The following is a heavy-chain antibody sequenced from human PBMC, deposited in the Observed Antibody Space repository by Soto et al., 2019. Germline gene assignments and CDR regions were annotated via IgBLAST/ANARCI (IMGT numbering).Heavy chain of an antibody. CDR3: ARQTPTIDSSSWTDDAFDI. Sequence: GASVKVSCKASGYTFTSYGISWVRQAPGQGLEWMGWISAYNGNTNYAQKLQGRVTMTTDTSTSTAYMELSRLRSDDTAVYYCARQTPTIDSSSWTDDAFDIWGQGTMVTVSS. CDR2: ISAYNGNT. D-gene: IGHD6-13*01. V-gene: IGHV1-18*01. CDR1: GYTFTSYG. J-gene: IGHJ3*02.